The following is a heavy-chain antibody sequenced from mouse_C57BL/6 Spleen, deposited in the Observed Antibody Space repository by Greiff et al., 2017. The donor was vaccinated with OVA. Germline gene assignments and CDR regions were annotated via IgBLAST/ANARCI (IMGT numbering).Heavy chain of an antibody. V-gene: IGHV5-17*01. CDR1: GFTFSDYG. Sequence: EVHLVESGGGLVKPGGSLKLSCAASGFTFSDYGMHWVRQAPEKGLEWVAYISSGSSTIYYADTVKGRFTISRDNAKSTLFLQMTSLRSEDTAMYYCARAAYWGQGTLVTVSA. J-gene: IGHJ3*01. CDR3: ARAAY. CDR2: ISSGSSTI.